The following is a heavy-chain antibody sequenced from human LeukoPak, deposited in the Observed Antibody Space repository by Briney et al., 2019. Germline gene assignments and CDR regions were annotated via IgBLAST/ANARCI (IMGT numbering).Heavy chain of an antibody. D-gene: IGHD1-26*01. Sequence: PGGSLRLSSAASGFTFTDNWLSWFRQAPGKGLKRVANINQYGSEKDYVDSVKGRFTISRDNDKTSLYLQMNSLRAAATAVIYCARGFSGRYYWYYYYYMDFWGKGTTVTVSS. J-gene: IGHJ6*03. CDR2: INQYGSEK. V-gene: IGHV3-7*04. CDR1: GFTFTDNW. CDR3: ARGFSGRYYWYYYYYMDF.